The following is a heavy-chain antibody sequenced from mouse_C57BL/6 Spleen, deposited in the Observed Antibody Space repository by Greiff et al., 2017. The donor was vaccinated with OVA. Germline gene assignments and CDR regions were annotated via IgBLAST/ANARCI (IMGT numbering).Heavy chain of an antibody. J-gene: IGHJ3*01. D-gene: IGHD4-1*01. V-gene: IGHV1-62-2*01. CDR3: ARHEDVTGPAWFAY. CDR1: GYTFTEYT. Sequence: QVQLQQSGAELVKPGASVKLSCKASGYTFTEYTIHWVTPRSLQGLHCIFVFYPGSGSVKYNEKFKDKATLTADKSSSPVYMELSRLTSEDSAVYFCARHEDVTGPAWFAYWGQGTLVTVSA. CDR2: FYPGSGSV.